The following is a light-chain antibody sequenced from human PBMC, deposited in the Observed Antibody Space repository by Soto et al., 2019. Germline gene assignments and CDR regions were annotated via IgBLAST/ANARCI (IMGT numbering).Light chain of an antibody. J-gene: IGKJ1*01. CDR1: RGIRDD. CDR2: AAS. Sequence: AIQLTQSPPSLSASVGDTVIITCRASRGIRDDLGWFQQRPGQAPKLLIYAASTVYTDVPPRFSGSGSGRDFTLTISSLQPEDSATYYFLQDFNYPWTFGQGTKVEIK. CDR3: LQDFNYPWT. V-gene: IGKV1-6*01.